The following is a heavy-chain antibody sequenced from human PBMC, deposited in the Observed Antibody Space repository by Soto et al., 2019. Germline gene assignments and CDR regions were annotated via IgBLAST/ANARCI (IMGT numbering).Heavy chain of an antibody. CDR1: GYTFTSYG. J-gene: IGHJ4*02. Sequence: ASVKVSCKASGYTFTSYGISWVRQAPGQGLEWMGWISAYNGNTNYAQKLQGRVTMTTDTSTSTAYMELRSLRSDDTAVYYCARDAPLYCSGGSCYSVYWGQGTLVTVSS. V-gene: IGHV1-18*01. D-gene: IGHD2-15*01. CDR2: ISAYNGNT. CDR3: ARDAPLYCSGGSCYSVY.